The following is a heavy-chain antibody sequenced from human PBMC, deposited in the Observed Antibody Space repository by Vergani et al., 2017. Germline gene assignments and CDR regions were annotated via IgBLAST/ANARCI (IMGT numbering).Heavy chain of an antibody. D-gene: IGHD6-6*01. CDR1: GGTFSSYG. Sequence: QVQLVQSGTEVKKPESSVKVSCKASGGTFSSYGISWVRQAPGQGLEWMGGINPIFGTTNYAQKFQGRVTITADKSTSTAYMELSRLRSEDTAVYYCAREHSSSSEGYFQHWGQGTLVTVSS. CDR2: INPIFGTT. V-gene: IGHV1-69*06. CDR3: AREHSSSSEGYFQH. J-gene: IGHJ1*01.